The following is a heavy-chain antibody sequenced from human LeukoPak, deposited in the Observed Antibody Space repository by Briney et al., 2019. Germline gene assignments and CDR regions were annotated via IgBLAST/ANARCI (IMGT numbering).Heavy chain of an antibody. CDR2: IYHSGST. D-gene: IGHD6-19*01. V-gene: IGHV4-39*07. Sequence: PSETLSLTCTVSGGSISSSSYYWGWIRQPPGKGLEWIGSIYHSGSTYYNPSLKSRVTISVDTSKNQFSLKLSSVTAADTAVYYCARISSGWYGHYYYYMDVWGKGTTVTISS. CDR1: GGSISSSSYY. J-gene: IGHJ6*03. CDR3: ARISSGWYGHYYYYMDV.